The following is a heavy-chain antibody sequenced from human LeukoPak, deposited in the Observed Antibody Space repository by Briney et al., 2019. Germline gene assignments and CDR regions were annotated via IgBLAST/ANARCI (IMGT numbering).Heavy chain of an antibody. CDR2: IHYDSTTE. Sequence: GGSLRLSCAASGFAFSSYGMHWVRQAPGKGLEWVAYIHYDSTTEDYADSVKGRFTISRDNSKNTLYLQMNSLRAEDTAVYYCAKDDSGSYYPYYYYMDVWGKGTTVTISS. J-gene: IGHJ6*03. CDR3: AKDDSGSYYPYYYYMDV. V-gene: IGHV3-30*02. D-gene: IGHD1-26*01. CDR1: GFAFSSYG.